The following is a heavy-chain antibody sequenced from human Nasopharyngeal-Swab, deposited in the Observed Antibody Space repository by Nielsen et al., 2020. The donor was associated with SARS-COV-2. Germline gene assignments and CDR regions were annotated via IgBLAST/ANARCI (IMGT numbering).Heavy chain of an antibody. V-gene: IGHV3-21*01. D-gene: IGHD1-26*01. Sequence: GESLKISCAGSGFTFNSYSMIWVRQVPGEGLEWVSSISGSGSYVYYADSVKGRFTISKDSAKNSLYLQMSSLRADDTAVYFCARIAGRGSIYYYYMDVWGTGTTVTVSS. CDR3: ARIAGRGSIYYYYMDV. CDR2: ISGSGSYV. CDR1: GFTFNSYS. J-gene: IGHJ6*03.